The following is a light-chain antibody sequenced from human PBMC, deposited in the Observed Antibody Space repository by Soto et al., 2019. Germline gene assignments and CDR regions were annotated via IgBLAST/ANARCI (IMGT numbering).Light chain of an antibody. CDR1: QNINSY. V-gene: IGKV1-39*01. CDR3: QQTYSIPTWT. J-gene: IGKJ1*01. Sequence: DIQMTQSPSSLSASVGDRVTITCRASQNINSYLNWYQHKPGKAPKLLIYAASSLQSGVPSRFSGSGSGTDFTLTISSLQPEDFAAYYCQQTYSIPTWTFGQGTKVEIK. CDR2: AAS.